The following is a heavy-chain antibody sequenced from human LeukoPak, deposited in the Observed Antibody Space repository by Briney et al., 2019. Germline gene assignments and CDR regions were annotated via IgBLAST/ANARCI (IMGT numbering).Heavy chain of an antibody. Sequence: ASVKVSCKASGYTFTGYYMHWVRQAPGQGLEWMGWINPNSGGTNYAQKFQGRVTMTRDTSISTAYMELSRLRSDDTAVYYCASLFGHQLQHDAFDIWGQGTKVTVSS. CDR3: ASLFGHQLQHDAFDI. J-gene: IGHJ3*02. D-gene: IGHD2-2*01. CDR2: INPNSGGT. V-gene: IGHV1-2*02. CDR1: GYTFTGYY.